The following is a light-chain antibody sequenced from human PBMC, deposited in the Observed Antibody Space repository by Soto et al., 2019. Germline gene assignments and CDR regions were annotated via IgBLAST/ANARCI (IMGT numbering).Light chain of an antibody. J-gene: IGLJ2*01. CDR1: SSDVGGYNY. Sequence: QSALTQPASVSGSPGQSITISCTGTSSDVGGYNYVSWYQQHPGKAPKLMIYDVSNRPSGVSNRFSGSKSGNTASLTISGIQDEDEADYYCSSYTSSSTLGFGGGTKLTVL. V-gene: IGLV2-14*01. CDR3: SSYTSSSTLG. CDR2: DVS.